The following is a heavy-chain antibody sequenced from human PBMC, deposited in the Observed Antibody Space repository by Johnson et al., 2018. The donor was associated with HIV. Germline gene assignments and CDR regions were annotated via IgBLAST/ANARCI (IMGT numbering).Heavy chain of an antibody. CDR2: IYSGGST. CDR3: ARDSYDYVWGSYRHDAFDI. J-gene: IGHJ3*02. Sequence: VQLVESGGGLVQPGGSLRLSCAASGFTVSSNYMSWVRQAPGKGLEWVSVIYSGGSTYYADSVKGRFTISRDNSKNTLYLQMNSLGAEDTAVYYCARDSYDYVWGSYRHDAFDIWGQGTMVTVSS. V-gene: IGHV3-66*01. CDR1: GFTVSSNY. D-gene: IGHD3-16*02.